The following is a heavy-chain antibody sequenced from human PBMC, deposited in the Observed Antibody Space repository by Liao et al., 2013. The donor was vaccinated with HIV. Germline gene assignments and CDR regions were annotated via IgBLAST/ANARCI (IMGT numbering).Heavy chain of an antibody. Sequence: QVQLQESGPGLVKPSQTLSLTCTVSGGSISSGSYYWSWIRQPAGKGLEWIGRIYTSGSTNYNPSLKSRVTMSVDTSTNQFSLRLNSVSAADTAVYYCARDLGHSGSYLDYWGQGTLVTVSS. CDR1: GGSISSGSYY. CDR3: ARDLGHSGSYLDY. J-gene: IGHJ4*02. CDR2: IYTSGST. V-gene: IGHV4-61*02. D-gene: IGHD3-10*01.